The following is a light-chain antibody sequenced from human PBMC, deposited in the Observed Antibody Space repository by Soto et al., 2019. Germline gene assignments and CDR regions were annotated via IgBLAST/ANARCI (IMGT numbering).Light chain of an antibody. J-gene: IGKJ1*01. CDR1: QTVFSR. CDR2: DSS. CDR3: HQRRSWPRT. Sequence: IVLTQCPATLSSSPGEGATLSCRDSQTVFSRLAWYQHKPGQAPRFLIYDSSIRATGIPVRFSGSGSGTDFTLTISSLQPEDFAVYYCHQRRSWPRTFGQGTKVDIK. V-gene: IGKV3-11*01.